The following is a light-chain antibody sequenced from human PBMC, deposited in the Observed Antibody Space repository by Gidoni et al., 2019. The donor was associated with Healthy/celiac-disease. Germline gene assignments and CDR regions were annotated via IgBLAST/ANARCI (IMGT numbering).Light chain of an antibody. CDR2: EGS. Sequence: QSALTQPASVSGSPGQSSTSSCTGTRSAVGRYNLVSLYQQHPGKAPQLMIYEGSKRPSGVSNRFSGSKSGNTASLTISGLQAEDEADYYCCSYAGSSTWVFGGGTKLTVL. J-gene: IGLJ3*02. V-gene: IGLV2-23*01. CDR3: CSYAGSSTWV. CDR1: RSAVGRYNL.